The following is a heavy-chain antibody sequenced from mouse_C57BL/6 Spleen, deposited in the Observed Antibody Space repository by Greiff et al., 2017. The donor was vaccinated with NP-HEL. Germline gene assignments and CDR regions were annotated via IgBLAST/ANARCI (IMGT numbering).Heavy chain of an antibody. J-gene: IGHJ4*01. CDR1: GYTFTSYW. D-gene: IGHD2-13*01. CDR3: ARDDYGELDGGVYYAMDY. Sequence: QVQLQQPGAELVKPGASVKLSCKASGYTFTSYWMHWVKQRPGQGLEWIGMIHPNSGSTNYNEKFTSKATLTVDKSSSTAYMQLSSLTSEDAAVYCSARDDYGELDGGVYYAMDYWGQGTSVTVSS. CDR2: IHPNSGST. V-gene: IGHV1-64*01.